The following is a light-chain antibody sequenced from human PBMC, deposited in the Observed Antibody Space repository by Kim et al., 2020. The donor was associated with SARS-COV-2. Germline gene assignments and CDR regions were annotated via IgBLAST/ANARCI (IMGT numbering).Light chain of an antibody. Sequence: PPSISCWSSQSLVYSDGNIYLNWFHQRPGQSPRRLIYKVSNRDSGVPDRFSGSGSGTDFTLQISRVEAEDVGVYYCMQGTHWPFTFGPGTKVDIK. CDR1: QSLVYSDGNIY. V-gene: IGKV2-30*01. J-gene: IGKJ3*01. CDR2: KVS. CDR3: MQGTHWPFT.